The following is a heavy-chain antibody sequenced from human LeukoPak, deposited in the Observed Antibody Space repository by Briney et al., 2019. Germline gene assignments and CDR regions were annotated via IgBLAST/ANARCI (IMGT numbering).Heavy chain of an antibody. CDR3: ASAPLEITFGEVIVTGYYYYGMDV. CDR1: GYTFTGYY. Sequence: GASVKVSCKASGYTFTGYYMHWVRQAPGQGLEWMGWINPNSGGTNYAQKFQGRVTMTRDTSISTAYMELSRLRSDDTAVYYCASAPLEITFGEVIVTGYYYYGMDVWGQGTTVTVSS. CDR2: INPNSGGT. D-gene: IGHD3-16*02. J-gene: IGHJ6*02. V-gene: IGHV1-2*02.